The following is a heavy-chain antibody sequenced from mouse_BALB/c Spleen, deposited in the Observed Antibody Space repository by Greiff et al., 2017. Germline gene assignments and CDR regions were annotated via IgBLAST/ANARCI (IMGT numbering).Heavy chain of an antibody. CDR3: AIWYYYYGSSLHYYARGC. D-gene: IGHD1-1*01. Sequence: EVQGVESGGGLVQPGGSRKLSCAATGFTFSSFGMHWVRQAPEKGLEWVAYISSGSSTIYYADTVKGRFTISRDNPKNTLFLQMTSLRSEDTAMYYCAIWYYYYGSSLHYYARGCWGQGTSVTVSS. CDR1: GFTFSSFG. J-gene: IGHJ4*01. CDR2: ISSGSSTI. V-gene: IGHV5-17*02.